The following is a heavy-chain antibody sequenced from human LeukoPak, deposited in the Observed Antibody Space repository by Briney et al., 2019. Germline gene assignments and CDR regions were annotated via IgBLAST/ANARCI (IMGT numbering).Heavy chain of an antibody. J-gene: IGHJ1*01. Sequence: GGSLRLSCAASGFTFSSYGMHWVRQAPGQGLEGVAVIWYDGSNKYYGDLVQGRITISRDNSKKTLYLQMNSLRDEYAAAYYSARGDGYNDAEYLQHWGQGTLVTVS. CDR1: GFTFSSYG. CDR2: IWYDGSNK. CDR3: ARGDGYNDAEYLQH. V-gene: IGHV3-33*01. D-gene: IGHD5-24*01.